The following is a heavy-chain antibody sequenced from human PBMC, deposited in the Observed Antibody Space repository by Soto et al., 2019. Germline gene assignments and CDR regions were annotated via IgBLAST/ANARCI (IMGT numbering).Heavy chain of an antibody. D-gene: IGHD6-19*01. CDR2: ISYDGSNK. V-gene: IGHV3-30-3*01. J-gene: IGHJ4*02. CDR3: ARDNYLVAGRVPAFDY. CDR1: GFTFSSYA. Sequence: QVQLVESGGGVVQPGRSLRLSCAASGFTFSSYAMHWVRQAPGKGLEWVAVISYDGSNKYYADSVKGRFTISRDNSKNTLYLKMNSLRAEDTAVYYCARDNYLVAGRVPAFDYWGQGTLVTVSS.